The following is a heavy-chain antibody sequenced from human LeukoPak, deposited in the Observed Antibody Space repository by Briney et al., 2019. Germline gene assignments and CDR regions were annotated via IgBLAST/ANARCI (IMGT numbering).Heavy chain of an antibody. CDR1: GFTFRSYD. J-gene: IGHJ4*02. V-gene: IGHV3-23*01. CDR2: ITRSGSHT. D-gene: IGHD2-15*01. Sequence: GGSLRLSCAVSGFTFRSYDMGWVRQAPGKGLEWISSITRSGSHTYYADSVKGRFTISRDNSKNTLYLQMNSLRAEDTAVYFCAKEFGSGYFDYWGQGTLVTVSS. CDR3: AKEFGSGYFDY.